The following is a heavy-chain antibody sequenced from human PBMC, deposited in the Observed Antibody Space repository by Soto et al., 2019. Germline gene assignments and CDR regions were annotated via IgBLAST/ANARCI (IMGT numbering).Heavy chain of an antibody. Sequence: SETLSLICTVSGGSISSGGYYWSWIRQHPGKGLEWIGYIYYSGSTYYNPSLKSRVTISVDTSKNQFSLKLSSVTAADTAVYYCARSFHDAFDIWGQGTMVTVSS. CDR1: GGSISSGGYY. CDR3: ARSFHDAFDI. CDR2: IYYSGST. J-gene: IGHJ3*02. V-gene: IGHV4-31*03.